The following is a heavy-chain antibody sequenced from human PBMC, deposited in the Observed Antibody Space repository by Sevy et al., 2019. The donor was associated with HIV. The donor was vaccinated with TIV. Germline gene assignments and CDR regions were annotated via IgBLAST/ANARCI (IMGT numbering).Heavy chain of an antibody. Sequence: GGSLRLSCAASGFTFSENTMNWVRQAPGKGLEWVSSISSSSSYIFYADSVKGRFTISRDNAKNSLFLQMNGLRADDTAVYYCARNPGYNYPDYWGQGILVTVSS. CDR2: ISSSSSYI. D-gene: IGHD5-18*01. V-gene: IGHV3-21*01. CDR3: ARNPGYNYPDY. J-gene: IGHJ4*02. CDR1: GFTFSENT.